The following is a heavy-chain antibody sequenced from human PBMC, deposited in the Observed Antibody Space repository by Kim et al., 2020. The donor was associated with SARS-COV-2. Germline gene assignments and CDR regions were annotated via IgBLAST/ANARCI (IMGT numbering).Heavy chain of an antibody. CDR2: ISGSGGST. V-gene: IGHV3-23*01. Sequence: GGSLRLSCAASGFTFSSYAMSWVRQAPGKGLEWVSAISGSGGSTYYADSVKGRFTISRDNSKNTLYLQMNSLRAEDTAVYYCAKGSAPYYYYGMDVWGQGTTVTVSS. CDR1: GFTFSSYA. CDR3: AKGSAPYYYYGMDV. J-gene: IGHJ6*02.